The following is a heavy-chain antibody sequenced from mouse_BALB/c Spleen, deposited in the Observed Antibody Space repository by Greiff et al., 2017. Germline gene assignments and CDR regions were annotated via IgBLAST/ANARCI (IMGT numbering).Heavy chain of an antibody. CDR1: GFTFSSYA. V-gene: IGHV5-6-5*01. Sequence: EVQRVESGGGLVKPGGSLKLSCAASGFTFSSYAMSWVRQTPEKRLEWVASISSGGSTYYPDSVKGRFTISRDNARNILYLQMSSLRSEDTAMYYCARSYDGCYFDYWGQGTTLTVSS. CDR2: ISSGGST. D-gene: IGHD2-12*01. CDR3: ARSYDGCYFDY. J-gene: IGHJ2*01.